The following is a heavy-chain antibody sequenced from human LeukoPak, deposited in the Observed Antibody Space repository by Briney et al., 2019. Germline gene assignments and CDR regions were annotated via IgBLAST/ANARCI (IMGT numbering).Heavy chain of an antibody. D-gene: IGHD3-16*01. Sequence: GESLKISCKGSGYSFTSYWIGWVRPLPGKGLEWMGSIYPGDSDTRYSPSFEGQVTISADKSISTAYLQWSSLKASDTAMYYCATFSVGWFDPWGQGTLVSVSS. V-gene: IGHV5-51*01. CDR3: ATFSVGWFDP. CDR1: GYSFTSYW. CDR2: IYPGDSDT. J-gene: IGHJ5*02.